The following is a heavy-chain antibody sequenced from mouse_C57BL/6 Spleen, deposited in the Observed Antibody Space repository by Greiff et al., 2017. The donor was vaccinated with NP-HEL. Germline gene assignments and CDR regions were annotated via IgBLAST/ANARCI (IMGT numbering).Heavy chain of an antibody. CDR3: ASLLLRSAY. J-gene: IGHJ3*01. D-gene: IGHD1-1*01. V-gene: IGHV1-64*01. Sequence: QVQLKQPGAELVKPGASVKLSCKASGYTFTSYWMHWVKQRPGQGLEWIGMIHPNSGSTNYNEKFKSKATLTVDKSSSTAYMQLSSLTSEDSAVYYCASLLLRSAYWGQGTLVTVSA. CDR2: IHPNSGST. CDR1: GYTFTSYW.